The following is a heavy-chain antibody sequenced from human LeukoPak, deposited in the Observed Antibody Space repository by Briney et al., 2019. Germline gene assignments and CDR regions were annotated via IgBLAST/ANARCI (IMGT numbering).Heavy chain of an antibody. CDR1: GFTFSNAW. J-gene: IGHJ4*02. CDR2: IKSKTDGGTT. CDR3: TTGGTCDSSGYCDY. V-gene: IGHV3-15*07. D-gene: IGHD3-22*01. Sequence: GGSLRLSCAASGFTFSNAWMNWVRQAPGKGLEWVGRIKSKTDGGTTGYAAPVRGRFTISRDDSKNTLYLQMDSLKTEDTAVYYCTTGGTCDSSGYCDYWGQGTLVTVSS.